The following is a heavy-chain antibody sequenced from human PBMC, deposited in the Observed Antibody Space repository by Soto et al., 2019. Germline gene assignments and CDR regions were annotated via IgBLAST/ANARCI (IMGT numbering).Heavy chain of an antibody. CDR1: GGTFSSYS. J-gene: IGHJ4*02. CDR2: IIPIFGTA. D-gene: IGHD1-26*01. CDR3: ARDGGRHSGGIDY. V-gene: IGHV1-69*01. Sequence: QVQLVQSGAEVKKPGSSVKVSCKASGGTFSSYSINWVRQAPGQGLEWMGEIIPIFGTANYAQKFQGRVTITADESTSKAYMELSSLRSDDTAVYYCARDGGRHSGGIDYWGQGTLVTVSS.